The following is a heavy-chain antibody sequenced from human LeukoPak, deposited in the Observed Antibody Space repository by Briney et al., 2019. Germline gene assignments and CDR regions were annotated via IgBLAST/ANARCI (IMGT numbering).Heavy chain of an antibody. Sequence: PSETLSLTCAVYGGSFSGYYWSWIRQPPGKGLEWIGEINHSGSTNYNPSLKSRVTISVDTSKNQFSLKLSSVTAADTAVYYCASQYYDFWSGTSNDWLLTDYWGQGTLVTVSS. V-gene: IGHV4-34*01. CDR2: INHSGST. CDR3: ASQYYDFWSGTSNDWLLTDY. J-gene: IGHJ4*02. CDR1: GGSFSGYY. D-gene: IGHD3-3*01.